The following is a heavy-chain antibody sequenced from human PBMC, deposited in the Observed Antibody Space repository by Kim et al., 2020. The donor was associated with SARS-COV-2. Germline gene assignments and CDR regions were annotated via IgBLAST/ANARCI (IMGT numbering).Heavy chain of an antibody. Sequence: SVKVSCKASGGTFSSYAISWVRQAPGQGLEWMGGIIPIFGTANYAQKFQGRVTITADESTSTAYMELSSLRSEDTAVYYCARAVRFGYSGYDAPDAFDIWGQGTMVTVSS. V-gene: IGHV1-69*13. CDR3: ARAVRFGYSGYDAPDAFDI. CDR1: GGTFSSYA. D-gene: IGHD5-12*01. CDR2: IIPIFGTA. J-gene: IGHJ3*02.